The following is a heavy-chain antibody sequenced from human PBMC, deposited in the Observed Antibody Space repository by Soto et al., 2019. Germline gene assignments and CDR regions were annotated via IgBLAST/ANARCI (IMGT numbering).Heavy chain of an antibody. D-gene: IGHD5-18*01. CDR2: IYYSGST. J-gene: IGHJ5*02. CDR3: ARHVSGRDTAMVNWFDP. Sequence: SETLSLTCTVSGGSISSSSYYWGWIRHPPGKGLEWIGSIYYSGSTYYNPSLKSRVTISVDTSKNQFSLKLSSVTAADTAVYYCARHVSGRDTAMVNWFDPWGQGTLVTVSS. V-gene: IGHV4-39*01. CDR1: GGSISSSSYY.